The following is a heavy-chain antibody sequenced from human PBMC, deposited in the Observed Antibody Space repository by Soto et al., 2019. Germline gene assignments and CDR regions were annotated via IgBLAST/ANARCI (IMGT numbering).Heavy chain of an antibody. CDR3: ARVSSSIGDILTGYYRNTYYYYGMDV. J-gene: IGHJ6*02. CDR1: GYTFTSYY. V-gene: IGHV1-46*01. CDR2: INPSGGST. Sequence: ASVKVSCKASGYTFTSYYMHWVRQAPGQGLEWVGIINPSGGSTSYAQKFQGRVTMTRDTSTSTVYMELSSLRSEDTAVYYCARVSSSIGDILTGYYRNTYYYYGMDVWGQGTTVTVSS. D-gene: IGHD3-9*01.